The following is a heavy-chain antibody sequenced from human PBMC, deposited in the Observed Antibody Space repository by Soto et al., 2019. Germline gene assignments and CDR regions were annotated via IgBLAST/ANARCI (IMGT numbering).Heavy chain of an antibody. CDR2: IGGSGVST. CDR3: AKDRALNSNYVYYYYGMEV. D-gene: IGHD4-4*01. J-gene: IGHJ6*04. V-gene: IGHV3-23*01. Sequence: PGGSLRLSCAASGFTFSSYAMSLVRQAPGQGLEWGSAIGGSGVSTYYADCVKGRFTISRYKSKNTLYLPRNSLRAEDTAVYYCAKDRALNSNYVYYYYGMEVWGKRTKVTVSS. CDR1: GFTFSSYA.